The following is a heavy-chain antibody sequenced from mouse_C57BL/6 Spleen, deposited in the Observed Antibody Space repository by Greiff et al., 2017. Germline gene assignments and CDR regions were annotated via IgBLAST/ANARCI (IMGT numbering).Heavy chain of an antibody. CDR2: ISGGGGNT. CDR3: ARRGGYGNYGYFDV. Sequence: EVKVVEPGGGLVKPGGSLKLSCAASGFTFSSYTMSWVRQTPEKRLEWVATISGGGGNTYYPDSVKGRFTISRDNAKNTLYLQMSSLRSEDTALYYCARRGGYGNYGYFDVWGTGTTVTVAS. V-gene: IGHV5-9*01. J-gene: IGHJ1*03. D-gene: IGHD2-1*01. CDR1: GFTFSSYT.